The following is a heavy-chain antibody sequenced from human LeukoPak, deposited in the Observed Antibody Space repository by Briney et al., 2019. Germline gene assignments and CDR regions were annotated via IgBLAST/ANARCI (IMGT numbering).Heavy chain of an antibody. Sequence: GGSLGLSCAADGVSFSSYDMYWVRQAPGKGLEWVSYISNSGTTIYYADSVKGRFTISRDNAKNSVYLQMTSLRVVDTALYYCLPRAAGLHQTISTEYFKDWGQGTLVTVSS. CDR1: GVSFSSYD. V-gene: IGHV3-48*03. D-gene: IGHD6-13*01. CDR3: LPRAAGLHQTISTEYFKD. CDR2: ISNSGTTI. J-gene: IGHJ1*01.